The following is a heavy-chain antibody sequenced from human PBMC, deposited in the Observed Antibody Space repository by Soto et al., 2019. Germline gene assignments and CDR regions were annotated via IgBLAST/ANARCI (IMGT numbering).Heavy chain of an antibody. CDR1: GFTFSSYA. CDR3: VTDRSGRSPKRADY. V-gene: IGHV3-23*01. Sequence: PVGSLRLSCAASGFTFSSYAMSWVRQAPGKGLEWVSAISGSDSSTNIDYVDSVKGRFTISRDNAKNALYLHMSSLRAEDTAIYYCVTDRSGRSPKRADYWGQGTLVTVSS. D-gene: IGHD1-26*01. CDR2: ISGSDSSTNI. J-gene: IGHJ4*02.